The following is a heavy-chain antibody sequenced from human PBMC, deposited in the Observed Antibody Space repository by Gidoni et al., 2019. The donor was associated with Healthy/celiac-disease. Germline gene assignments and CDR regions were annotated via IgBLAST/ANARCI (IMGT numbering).Heavy chain of an antibody. J-gene: IGHJ4*02. CDR1: GGPFSSYA. CDR3: ARDRRDGYKKTFIY. CDR2: IMPICGTE. V-gene: IGHV1-69*01. D-gene: IGHD5-12*01. Sequence: QVQLVQSGAAVQKPGSSVKVSCKASGGPFSSYAISWVRQAPGQGLEWLGGIMPICGTENYAQKFKGRVTITVDESTSTAYMELSSLRSEDTAVYYCARDRRDGYKKTFIYWGQGTLVTVSS.